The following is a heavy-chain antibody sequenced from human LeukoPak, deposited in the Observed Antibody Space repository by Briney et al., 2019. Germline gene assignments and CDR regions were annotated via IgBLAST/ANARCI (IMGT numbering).Heavy chain of an antibody. Sequence: SETLSLTCAVYGGSFSGYYWSWIRQPPGKGLEWMGEINHSGSTNYNPSLKSRVTISVDTSKNQFSLRLSSVTAADTAVYYCARGRYSGYDSYDYWGQGTLVTVSS. V-gene: IGHV4-34*01. CDR3: ARGRYSGYDSYDY. CDR1: GGSFSGYY. D-gene: IGHD5-12*01. J-gene: IGHJ4*02. CDR2: INHSGST.